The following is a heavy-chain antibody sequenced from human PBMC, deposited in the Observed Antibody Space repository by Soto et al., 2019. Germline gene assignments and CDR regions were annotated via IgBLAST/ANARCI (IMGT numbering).Heavy chain of an antibody. CDR1: GYTYTEYA. Sequence: QVQFVQSGAEVKKPGASVKLSCKTSGYTYTEYAIHWVRQAPGQGLEWMGWINVGNGNAKYSQRVEGRVTMTRDASVSTVYVEVGSLASEDTAVYYCASSSERGYWGQGTLVTVSS. CDR2: INVGNGNA. J-gene: IGHJ4*02. V-gene: IGHV1-3*01. CDR3: ASSSERGY.